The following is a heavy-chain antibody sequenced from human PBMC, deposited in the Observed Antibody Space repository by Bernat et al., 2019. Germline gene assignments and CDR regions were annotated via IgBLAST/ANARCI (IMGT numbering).Heavy chain of an antibody. CDR2: RSYDGSNK. J-gene: IGHJ5*02. CDR3: AKGSSSWYAGWFDP. D-gene: IGHD6-13*01. V-gene: IGHV3-30*18. Sequence: QVQLVESGGGVVQPGRSLRLSCAASGFTFSSYGMHWVRQAPGKGLEWVAVRSYDGSNKCYADSVKGRFTISRDNSKNTLYLQMNSLRAEDTAVYYCAKGSSSWYAGWFDPWGQGTLVTVSS. CDR1: GFTFSSYG.